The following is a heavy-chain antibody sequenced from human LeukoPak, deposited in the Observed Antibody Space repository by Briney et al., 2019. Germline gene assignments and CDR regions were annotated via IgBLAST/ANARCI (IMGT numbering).Heavy chain of an antibody. D-gene: IGHD4-23*01. CDR1: GFSFSAFE. J-gene: IGHJ2*01. V-gene: IGHV3-48*03. CDR3: ARNGGNSNWYFDL. CDR2: ISRSAGSTT. Sequence: GGSLRLSCAASGFSFSAFEMNWVRQAPGKGLEWVSYISRSAGSTTYYADSVKGRFTISRDNAKNSLFLQMNSLRVEDTALDYCARNGGNSNWYFDLWGRGTLVTVSS.